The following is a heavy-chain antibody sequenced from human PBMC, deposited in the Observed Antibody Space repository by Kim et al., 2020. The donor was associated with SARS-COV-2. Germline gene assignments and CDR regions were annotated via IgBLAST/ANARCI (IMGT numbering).Heavy chain of an antibody. CDR2: RHK. J-gene: IGHJ4*02. D-gene: IGHD4-17*01. Sequence: RHKYHADCVKDRLTISRDNSTNRVYLQMNGLRAEETAVYYCAGDHGAFDYWGQGTLVTVSS. V-gene: IGHV3-33*01. CDR3: AGDHGAFDY.